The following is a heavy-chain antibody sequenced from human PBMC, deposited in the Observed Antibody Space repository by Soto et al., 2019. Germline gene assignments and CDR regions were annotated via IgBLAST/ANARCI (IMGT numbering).Heavy chain of an antibody. J-gene: IGHJ4*02. CDR2: ISWNSGNI. Sequence: GGSLRLSCVASGFTFDDYAMHWVRQAPGKGLEWVSGISWNSGNIGYADSVKGRFTISRDNAENSLHLQMNNLTIDDTALYYCAKDTCSGCFFLDFWGPGSLVTVSS. V-gene: IGHV3-9*01. CDR1: GFTFDDYA. CDR3: AKDTCSGCFFLDF. D-gene: IGHD6-25*01.